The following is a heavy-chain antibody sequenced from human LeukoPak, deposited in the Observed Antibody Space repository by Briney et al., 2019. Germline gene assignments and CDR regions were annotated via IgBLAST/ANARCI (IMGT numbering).Heavy chain of an antibody. CDR1: GFTFSTYS. D-gene: IGHD6-13*01. J-gene: IGHJ4*02. V-gene: IGHV3-21*01. CDR3: ARDGSAIAAAGTVDY. CDR2: ISTSSSYI. Sequence: GGSLRLSCAASGFTFSTYSMNWVRQAPGKGLEWVSSISTSSSYIYYADSVKGRFTISRDNANNSLYLQMNSLREEDTAVYYCARDGSAIAAAGTVDYWGQGTLVTVSS.